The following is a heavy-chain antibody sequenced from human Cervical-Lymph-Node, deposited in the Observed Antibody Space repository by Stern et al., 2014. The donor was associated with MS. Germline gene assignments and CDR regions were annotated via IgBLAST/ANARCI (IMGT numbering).Heavy chain of an antibody. V-gene: IGHV3-30*03. J-gene: IGHJ6*02. Sequence: VQLLESGGGVVQPGRSLTLSCAASGFSFSNSGMHWVRQAPGQGLEWVAVMSFVGGNKKYGDSVKGRFSISRDMANNTLFLQMNSLRPEDTAVYYCMGVGDAMHVWGQGTTVIVSS. CDR2: MSFVGGNK. CDR1: GFSFSNSG. CDR3: MGVGDAMHV.